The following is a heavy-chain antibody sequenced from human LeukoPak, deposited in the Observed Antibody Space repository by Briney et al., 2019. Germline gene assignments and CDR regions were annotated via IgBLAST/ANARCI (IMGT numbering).Heavy chain of an antibody. J-gene: IGHJ4*02. Sequence: PGGSLRLSCAASGFTFSSYEMNWVRQAPGKGLEWVSYISSSGITIYYVDSVKGRFTISGDNAKNSLYLQMNSLRAEDTAVYYCARNYGGNDYWGQGTLVTVSS. CDR3: ARNYGGNDY. CDR2: ISSSGITI. V-gene: IGHV3-48*03. D-gene: IGHD4-23*01. CDR1: GFTFSSYE.